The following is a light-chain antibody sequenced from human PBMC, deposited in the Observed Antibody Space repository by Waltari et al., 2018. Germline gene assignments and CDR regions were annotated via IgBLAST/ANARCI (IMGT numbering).Light chain of an antibody. Sequence: EVVLTPSPATLSLSPGERATLSCRASQSISTYLAWYQQKAGQAPRLLIYGSSNRATGVPARFSGSGSGTDFTLTISNVEPEDFAVYYCQQRSIWLTFGGGTKVDLK. V-gene: IGKV3-11*01. CDR1: QSISTY. CDR3: QQRSIWLT. J-gene: IGKJ4*01. CDR2: GSS.